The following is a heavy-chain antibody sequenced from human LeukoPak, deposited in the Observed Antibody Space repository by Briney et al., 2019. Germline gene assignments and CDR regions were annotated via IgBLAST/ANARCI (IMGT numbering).Heavy chain of an antibody. Sequence: PSETLSLTCTVSGGSISSYYWSWIRQPPGKGLEWIGYIHPSGSTNYNPSLESRVTISVDTSKNQFSLRLSSVTAADTAVYYCASLHSGVDYWGQGTLVTVSS. CDR3: ASLHSGVDY. CDR2: IHPSGST. CDR1: GGSISSYY. V-gene: IGHV4-4*09. D-gene: IGHD2-15*01. J-gene: IGHJ4*02.